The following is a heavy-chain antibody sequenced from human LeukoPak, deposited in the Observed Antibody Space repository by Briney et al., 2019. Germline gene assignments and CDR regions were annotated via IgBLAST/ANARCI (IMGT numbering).Heavy chain of an antibody. CDR2: INPNTGGT. V-gene: IGHV1-2*02. Sequence: ASVKVSCKASGYTFSGYFMHWGRQAPGQGLEWMGWINPNTGGTSYVQKFQGRVTMTRDTSISTAYMELSRLRSDDTAVYYCATDERGTVGTEFRDWGQGTLVTVSS. CDR1: GYTFSGYF. CDR3: ATDERGTVGTEFRD. J-gene: IGHJ4*02. D-gene: IGHD2-8*02.